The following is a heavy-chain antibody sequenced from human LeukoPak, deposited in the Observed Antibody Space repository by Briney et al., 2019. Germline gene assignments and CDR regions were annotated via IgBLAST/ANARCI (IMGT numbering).Heavy chain of an antibody. CDR3: ARVHEFEYCSSTSCRRPLGIDP. V-gene: IGHV1-2*02. CDR1: GYTFTGYY. CDR2: INPNSGGT. D-gene: IGHD2-2*01. Sequence: GASVKVSCKASGYTFTGYYMRWVRQAPGQGLEWMGWINPNSGGTNYAQKLQGRVTMTTDTSTSTAYMELRSLRSDDTAVYYCARVHEFEYCSSTSCRRPLGIDPWGQGTLVTVSS. J-gene: IGHJ5*02.